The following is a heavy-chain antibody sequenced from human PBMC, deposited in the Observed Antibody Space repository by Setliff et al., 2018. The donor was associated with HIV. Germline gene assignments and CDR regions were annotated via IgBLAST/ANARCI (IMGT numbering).Heavy chain of an antibody. J-gene: IGHJ4*02. V-gene: IGHV4-39*07. CDR2: NSGST. CDR1: GGSISSSFHY. Sequence: SETLSLTCTVSGGSISSSFHYWGWIRQPPGKGLEWIGSNSGSTYYNPSLKSRVTISVDTSKNQFSLKLSSVTAADTAIYYCARTIQPSSSPFDFWGQGILVTVSS. D-gene: IGHD6-19*01. CDR3: ARTIQPSSSPFDF.